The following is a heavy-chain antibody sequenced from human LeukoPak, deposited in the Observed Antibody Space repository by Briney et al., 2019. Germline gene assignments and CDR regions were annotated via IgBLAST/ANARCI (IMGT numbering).Heavy chain of an antibody. J-gene: IGHJ3*02. CDR1: GYTFTSYG. CDR2: ISAYNCNT. D-gene: IGHD3-9*01. CDR3: ARDDGAPSYYDILTGYYPEAFDI. V-gene: IGHV1-18*01. Sequence: ASVKVSCKASGYTFTSYGISWVRQAPGQGLEGMGWISAYNCNTNYAQKLQGRVTMTTDTSTSTAYMELRSLRSDDTAVYYCARDDGAPSYYDILTGYYPEAFDIWGQGTMVTVSS.